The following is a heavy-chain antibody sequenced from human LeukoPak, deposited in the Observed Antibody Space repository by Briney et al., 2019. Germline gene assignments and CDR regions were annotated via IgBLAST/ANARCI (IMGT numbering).Heavy chain of an antibody. Sequence: GGSLRLSCAASGFTFSSYSMNWVRQAPGKGLEWVSSISSSSSYIYYADSVKGRFTISRDNAKNSLYLQMNSLRAEDTAVYYCARPPGIVGAFDYWGQGTLVTVSS. CDR1: GFTFSSYS. D-gene: IGHD1-26*01. J-gene: IGHJ4*02. V-gene: IGHV3-21*01. CDR3: ARPPGIVGAFDY. CDR2: ISSSSSYI.